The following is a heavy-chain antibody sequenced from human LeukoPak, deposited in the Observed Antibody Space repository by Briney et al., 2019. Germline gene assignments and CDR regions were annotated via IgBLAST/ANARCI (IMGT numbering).Heavy chain of an antibody. CDR2: ISSSSSYI. J-gene: IGHJ4*02. V-gene: IGHV3-21*01. CDR3: ARDTALDY. D-gene: IGHD4-17*01. CDR1: GFTFSSYV. Sequence: PGGSLRLSCAASGFTFSSYVMSWVRQAPGKGLEWVSSISSSSSYIYYAESVKGRFTISRDNAKNSLFLQMTSLRAEDTGVYYCARDTALDYWGQGTLVTVSS.